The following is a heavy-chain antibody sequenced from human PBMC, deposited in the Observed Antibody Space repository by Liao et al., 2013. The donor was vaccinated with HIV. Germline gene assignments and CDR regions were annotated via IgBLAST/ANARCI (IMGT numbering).Heavy chain of an antibody. D-gene: IGHD6-13*01. CDR3: VRVAAGKTRRFDY. J-gene: IGHJ4*02. Sequence: QVQLQESGPGLVKPSQTLSLTCAVSGGSISSGDHYWSWIRQSPGKGLEWVGFVFYSGSPYYNPSLKSRVSISLDTSKNQFSLKLTSVTAADTAVYYCVRVAAGKTRRFDYWGQGTVVTVSS. CDR2: VFYSGSP. V-gene: IGHV4-30-4*08. CDR1: GGSISSGDHY.